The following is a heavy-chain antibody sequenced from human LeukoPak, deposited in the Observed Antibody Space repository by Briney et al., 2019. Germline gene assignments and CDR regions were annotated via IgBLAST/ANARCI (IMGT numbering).Heavy chain of an antibody. CDR1: GFTFSNYW. V-gene: IGHV3-23*01. J-gene: IGHJ4*02. CDR3: ATTVVTDVYFDY. Sequence: GGSLRLSCAASGFTFSNYWMHWVRQGPGKGLEWVSAISGSGGSTYYADSVKGRFTISRDNSKNTLYLQMNSLRAEDTAVYYCATTVVTDVYFDYWGQGTLVTVSS. CDR2: ISGSGGST. D-gene: IGHD4-23*01.